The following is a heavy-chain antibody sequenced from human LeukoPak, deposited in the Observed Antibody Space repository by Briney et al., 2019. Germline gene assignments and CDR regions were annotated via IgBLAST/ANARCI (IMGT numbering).Heavy chain of an antibody. J-gene: IGHJ5*02. CDR2: INHSGST. V-gene: IGHV4-34*01. Sequence: SETLSLTCAVYGGSFSGYYWSWIRQPPGEGLEWIGEINHSGSTNYNPSLKSRVTISVDTSKNQFSLKLSSVTAADTAVYYCARANSNYLRGWFDPWGQGTLVTVSS. D-gene: IGHD4-11*01. CDR1: GGSFSGYY. CDR3: ARANSNYLRGWFDP.